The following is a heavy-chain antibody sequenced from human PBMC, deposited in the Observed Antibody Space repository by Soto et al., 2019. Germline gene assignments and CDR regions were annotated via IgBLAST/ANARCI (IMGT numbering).Heavy chain of an antibody. CDR3: AKSPPNFWSGFYEY. CDR1: GFIFSSDW. D-gene: IGHD3-3*01. V-gene: IGHV3-74*01. CDR2: INTDGSDT. J-gene: IGHJ4*02. Sequence: GGCLRLCCAASGFIFSSDWMHWVRQAPGKGLMWVSRINTDGSDTSYADSVKGRFTISRDNSKNTLYLQMNSLRVEDTAVYYCAKSPPNFWSGFYEYWGQGSRVTVSS.